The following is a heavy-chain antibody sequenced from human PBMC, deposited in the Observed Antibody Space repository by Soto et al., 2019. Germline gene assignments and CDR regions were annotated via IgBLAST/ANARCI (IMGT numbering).Heavy chain of an antibody. CDR1: GGTFSSYA. D-gene: IGHD3-3*01. CDR2: IIPIFGTA. V-gene: IGHV1-69*13. CDR3: AREGNFWSGYGYYYYYGMDV. Sequence: SVKVSCKASGGTFSSYAISWVRQAPGQGLEWMGGIIPIFGTANYAQKFQGRVTITADESTSTAYMELSSLRSEDTAVYYCAREGNFWSGYGYYYYYGMDVWGQGPTVTVYS. J-gene: IGHJ6*02.